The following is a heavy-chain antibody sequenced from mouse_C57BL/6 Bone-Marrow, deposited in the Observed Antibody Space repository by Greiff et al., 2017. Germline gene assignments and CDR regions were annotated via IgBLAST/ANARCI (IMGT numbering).Heavy chain of an antibody. CDR3: ATPYEEPGAY. CDR2: ISNGGGST. Sequence: EVKVVESGGGLVQPGGSLKLSCAASGFTFSDYYMYWVRQTPEKRLEWVAYISNGGGSTYYPDTVKGRFTISRDNAKNTLYLQMSRLKSADTAMYDCATPYEEPGAYWGQGTLVTVSA. J-gene: IGHJ3*01. V-gene: IGHV5-12*01. CDR1: GFTFSDYY. D-gene: IGHD1-1*01.